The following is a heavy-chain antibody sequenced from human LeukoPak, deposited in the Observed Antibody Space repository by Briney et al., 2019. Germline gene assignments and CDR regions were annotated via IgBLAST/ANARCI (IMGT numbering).Heavy chain of an antibody. Sequence: ASVKVTCKASGYTFTSYGISWVRQAPGQGLEWMGCISAYNGNTNYAQKLQGRVTMTTDTSKSTAYMELRSLRSDDTAVYYCARDKSRYYDILTGRAWFDPWGQGTLVTVSS. CDR1: GYTFTSYG. V-gene: IGHV1-18*01. D-gene: IGHD3-9*01. CDR2: ISAYNGNT. J-gene: IGHJ5*02. CDR3: ARDKSRYYDILTGRAWFDP.